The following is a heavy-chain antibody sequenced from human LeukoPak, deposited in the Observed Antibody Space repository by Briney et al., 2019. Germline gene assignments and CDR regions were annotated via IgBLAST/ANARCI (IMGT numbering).Heavy chain of an antibody. J-gene: IGHJ4*02. Sequence: GGSLRLSCAASGCTFSSYAMSWVRQAPGKGLEWVSTFSGSGGSTHYADSVKRRFTISRDKSKNTLYLQMNGLRAEDTAVYYCAKSGLNRFDYWGKGTLVTVSS. CDR1: GCTFSSYA. CDR3: AKSGLNRFDY. D-gene: IGHD2-15*01. CDR2: FSGSGGST. V-gene: IGHV3-23*01.